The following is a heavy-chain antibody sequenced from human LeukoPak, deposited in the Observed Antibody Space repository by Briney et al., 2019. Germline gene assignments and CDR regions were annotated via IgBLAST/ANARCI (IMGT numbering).Heavy chain of an antibody. CDR2: ISIHGGDT. D-gene: IGHD3-22*01. V-gene: IGHV3-64*01. CDR3: ARVLRDASSYYDY. J-gene: IGHJ4*02. Sequence: PGGSLRLSCAASGFTFSSYAMHWVRQAPGKGLEYVSAISIHGGDTYYANSVKGRFTISRDNSKNTLYLQMGSLRAEDMAVYYCARVLRDASSYYDYWGQGTLVTVSS. CDR1: GFTFSSYA.